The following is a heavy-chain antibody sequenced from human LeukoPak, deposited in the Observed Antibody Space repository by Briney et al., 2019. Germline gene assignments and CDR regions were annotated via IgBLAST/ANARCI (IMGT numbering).Heavy chain of an antibody. J-gene: IGHJ4*02. CDR1: GFTFSTFA. V-gene: IGHV3-30-3*01. D-gene: IGHD1-26*01. CDR2: ISYHGSNE. Sequence: GGSLRLSCAASGFTFSTFAMHWVRQAPGKGLEWVAVISYHGSNEYYADSVKGRFTISSDNSKNTLYLQMNSLRAEDTAVYYCARDSGSFAFDYWGQGTLVTVSS. CDR3: ARDSGSFAFDY.